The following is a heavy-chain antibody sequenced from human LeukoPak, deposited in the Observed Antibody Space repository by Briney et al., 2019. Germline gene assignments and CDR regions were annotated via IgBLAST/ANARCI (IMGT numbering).Heavy chain of an antibody. D-gene: IGHD3-22*01. J-gene: IGHJ4*02. CDR2: ISGSGGST. V-gene: IGHV3-23*01. CDR1: GFTFSSYA. CDR3: AKAPLWYYDSSGSLAGDY. Sequence: PGGSLRLSGAASGFTFSSYAMSWVRQAPGKGLEWVSAISGSGGSTYYADSVKGRFTISRDNSKNTLYLQMNSLRAEDTAVYYCAKAPLWYYDSSGSLAGDYWGQGTLVTVSS.